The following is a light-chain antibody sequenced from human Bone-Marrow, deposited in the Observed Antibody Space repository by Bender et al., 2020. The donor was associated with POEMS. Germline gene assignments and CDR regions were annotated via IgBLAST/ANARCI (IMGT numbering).Light chain of an antibody. V-gene: IGLV3-21*02. J-gene: IGLJ3*02. CDR3: SSRDISGGRVL. CDR1: NIGSKS. CDR2: DDS. Sequence: SYVLTQPPSVSAAPGQTARLTCGGDNIGSKSVHWYQQKPGQAPVLVVFDDSDRPSGIPERFSGSSSGNTASLTITGTLAEDEADYYCSSRDISGGRVLFGGGTKLTV.